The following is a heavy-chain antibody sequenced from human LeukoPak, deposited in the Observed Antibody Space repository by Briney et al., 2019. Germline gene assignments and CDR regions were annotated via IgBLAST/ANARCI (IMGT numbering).Heavy chain of an antibody. CDR1: GGTFSSYA. J-gene: IGHJ6*03. V-gene: IGHV1-69*05. D-gene: IGHD6-13*01. Sequence: SVKVSCKASGGTFSSYAISWVRQAPGQGLEWMGGIIPIFGTANYAQKFQGRVTITTDESTSTAYMELSSLRSEDTAVYYCARGRIAAAGRYYYYMDVWGKGTTVTVSS. CDR3: ARGRIAAAGRYYYYMDV. CDR2: IIPIFGTA.